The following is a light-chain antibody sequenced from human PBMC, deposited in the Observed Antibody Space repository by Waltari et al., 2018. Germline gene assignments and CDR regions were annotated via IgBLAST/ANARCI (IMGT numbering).Light chain of an antibody. V-gene: IGLV2-8*01. J-gene: IGLJ2*01. CDR3: SSYAGSNNFVV. CDR2: EVS. Sequence: QSALTQSPSASGSPGQSVTISCTGISSDVGDYNYVSYQQHPGKAPKVMIYEVSKRPAGVPDRFSGSKSGNTASLTVSGLQAEDEADYYCSSYAGSNNFVVFGGGTKLTVL. CDR1: SSDVGDYNY.